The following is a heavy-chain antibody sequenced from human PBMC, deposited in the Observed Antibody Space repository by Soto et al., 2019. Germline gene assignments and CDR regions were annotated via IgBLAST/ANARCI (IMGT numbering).Heavy chain of an antibody. J-gene: IGHJ6*02. CDR3: ARLSYLGPNYFYSGMDV. Sequence: PGESLKISCKGSGYSFTSYWIGWVRQMPGKGLEWMGIIYPGDSDTRYSPSFQGQVTISADKSISTAYLQWSSLKASDTAMYYCARLSYLGPNYFYSGMDVWGQETTVTVSS. V-gene: IGHV5-51*01. D-gene: IGHD3-10*01. CDR1: GYSFTSYW. CDR2: IYPGDSDT.